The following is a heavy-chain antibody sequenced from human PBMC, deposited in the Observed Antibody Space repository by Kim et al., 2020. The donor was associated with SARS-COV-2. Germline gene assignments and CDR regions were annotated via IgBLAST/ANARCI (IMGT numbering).Heavy chain of an antibody. V-gene: IGHV4-4*06. J-gene: IGHJ4*02. D-gene: IGHD3-22*01. CDR3: ARGGKYYDSSGYSYFDY. Sequence: LKSRVTMSVDTSKNQFSLKLSSVTAADTAVYYCARGGKYYDSSGYSYFDYWGQGTLVTVSS.